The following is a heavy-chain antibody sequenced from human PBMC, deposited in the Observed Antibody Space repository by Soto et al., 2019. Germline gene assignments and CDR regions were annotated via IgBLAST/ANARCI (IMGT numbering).Heavy chain of an antibody. Sequence: SETLSLTCIVSGGSISNYHWSWIRQPPGKGQEWIGYINYSGSTNYNPSLKIRVTIPVDTSKNQFSLKLSSVTAADTAVYYCARVNLYYIWDIYAPPDYYGMDVWGQGTTVTVS. J-gene: IGHJ6*02. CDR3: ARVNLYYIWDIYAPPDYYGMDV. V-gene: IGHV4-59*01. D-gene: IGHD3-16*01. CDR1: GGSISNYH. CDR2: INYSGST.